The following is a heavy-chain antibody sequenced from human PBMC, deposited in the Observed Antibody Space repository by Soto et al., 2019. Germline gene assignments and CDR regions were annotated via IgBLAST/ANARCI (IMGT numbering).Heavy chain of an antibody. J-gene: IGHJ6*02. CDR1: GFTFSSYW. CDR2: IKQDGSEK. V-gene: IGHV3-7*03. D-gene: IGHD2-2*01. CDR3: ARVSSTSFYYYHYYGMDV. Sequence: GGSLRLSCAASGFTFSSYWMCWVRQAPGKXLEWVANIKQDGSEKYYVDSVKGRFTISRDNAKNSLYLQMNSLRAEDTAVYYCARVSSTSFYYYHYYGMDVWGQGTTVTVSS.